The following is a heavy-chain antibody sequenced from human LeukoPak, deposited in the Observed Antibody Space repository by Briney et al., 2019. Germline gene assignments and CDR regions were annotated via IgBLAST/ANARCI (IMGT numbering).Heavy chain of an antibody. Sequence: PGGSLRLSCAASGFTFSSYAMSWVRQAPGKGLEWVSAISGSGINTYYADSVKGRFTISRDNSKNTLYLQMNSLRAEDSAVYYCAKRYCSGGNCHFYFYYGMDVWGQGTAVTVSS. CDR3: AKRYCSGGNCHFYFYYGMDV. CDR1: GFTFSSYA. J-gene: IGHJ6*02. D-gene: IGHD2-15*01. V-gene: IGHV3-23*01. CDR2: ISGSGINT.